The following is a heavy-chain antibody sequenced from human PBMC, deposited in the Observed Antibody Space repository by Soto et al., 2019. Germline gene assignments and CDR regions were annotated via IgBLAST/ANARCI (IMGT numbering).Heavy chain of an antibody. Sequence: SETLSLTCAVYGGSFSGYYWTWIRQPPGTGLEWIGEINHSGSTNYNPSLKSRVTISVDTSKNQFSLKLSSVTAADTAVYYCARGSLTYYDFWSGPRDGMYYFDYWGQGTLVTVSS. CDR2: INHSGST. V-gene: IGHV4-34*01. D-gene: IGHD3-3*01. J-gene: IGHJ4*02. CDR1: GGSFSGYY. CDR3: ARGSLTYYDFWSGPRDGMYYFDY.